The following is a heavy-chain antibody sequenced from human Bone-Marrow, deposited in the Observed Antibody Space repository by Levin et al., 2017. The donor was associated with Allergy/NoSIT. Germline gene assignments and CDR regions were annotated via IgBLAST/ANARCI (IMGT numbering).Heavy chain of an antibody. CDR2: INAGNGDT. CDR1: GYTFSDYS. CDR3: ARRGEGHCDSTICNTPFDY. V-gene: IGHV1-3*01. Sequence: PGGSLRLSCKPSGYTFSDYSIHWVRQAPGQRLEWMGWINAGNGDTKSSRKFQDRLTITRDTSASAAYMELGSLTSEDTAIYYCARRGEGHCDSTICNTPFDYWGQGTLVTVSS. J-gene: IGHJ4*02. D-gene: IGHD2-2*02.